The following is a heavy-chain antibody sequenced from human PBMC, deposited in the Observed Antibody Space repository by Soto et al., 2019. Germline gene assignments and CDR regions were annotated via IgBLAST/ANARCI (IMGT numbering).Heavy chain of an antibody. CDR2: IFPGDFDT. J-gene: IGHJ6*02. Sequence: PGESLKISCKGSGYSFTSYWISWVRQMPGKGLEWMGIIFPGDFDTRYSPSFQGQVTISVDKSISTAHLQWNSLKASDTAIYYCTRSSGMDVWGQGTTVTVSS. V-gene: IGHV5-51*01. CDR1: GYSFTSYW. CDR3: TRSSGMDV.